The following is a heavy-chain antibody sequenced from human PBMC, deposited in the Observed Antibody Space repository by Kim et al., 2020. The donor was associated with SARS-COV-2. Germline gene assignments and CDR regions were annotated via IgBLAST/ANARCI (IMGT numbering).Heavy chain of an antibody. D-gene: IGHD4-17*01. Sequence: GGSLRLSCAASGFTVSSNYMSWVRQAPGKGLEWVSVIYSGGSTYYADSVKGRFTISRHNSKNTLYLQMNSLRAEDTAVYYCARVSRAYGRGWFDPWGQGTLVTVSS. J-gene: IGHJ5*02. CDR3: ARVSRAYGRGWFDP. V-gene: IGHV3-53*04. CDR1: GFTVSSNY. CDR2: IYSGGST.